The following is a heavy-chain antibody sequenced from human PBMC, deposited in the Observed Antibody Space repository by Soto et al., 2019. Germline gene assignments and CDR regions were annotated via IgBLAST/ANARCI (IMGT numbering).Heavy chain of an antibody. D-gene: IGHD3-3*01. Sequence: QVQLVESGGGVVQPGRSLRLSCAASGFTFSSYAMHWVRQAPGKGLEWVAVISYDGSNKYYADSVKGRFTISRDNSKNTLYLKMNSLRAEDTAVYYCAREIYDFWSGYSTDYYYGMDVWGQGTTVTVSS. J-gene: IGHJ6*02. V-gene: IGHV3-30-3*01. CDR3: AREIYDFWSGYSTDYYYGMDV. CDR1: GFTFSSYA. CDR2: ISYDGSNK.